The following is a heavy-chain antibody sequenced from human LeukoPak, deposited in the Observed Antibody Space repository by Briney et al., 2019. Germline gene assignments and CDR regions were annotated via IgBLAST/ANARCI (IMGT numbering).Heavy chain of an antibody. J-gene: IGHJ4*02. V-gene: IGHV3-23*01. Sequence: GGSLRLSCAASGFTFSSYAMSWGRQAPGKGVGWGSAISGSGGSTYYADSVKGGFTISRDNSKNTLCLRMNSVRAEDTAVYYCALRSPLGGYFDYWGQGTPVTVSS. CDR2: ISGSGGST. CDR3: ALRSPLGGYFDY. CDR1: GFTFSSYA.